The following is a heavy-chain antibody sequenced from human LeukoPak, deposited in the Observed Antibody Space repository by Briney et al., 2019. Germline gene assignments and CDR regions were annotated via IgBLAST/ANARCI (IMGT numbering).Heavy chain of an antibody. D-gene: IGHD6-13*01. CDR2: IWNDGSET. CDR1: GFIFSNYG. Sequence: GRSLRLSCAASGFIFSNYGMHWVRQAPGKRLEWVAVIWNDGSETFRADSVKGRFRIARDNSKNTLYLQMNSLRAEDTAVYFCARDMGRAWYGPPDYWGQGTLVTVCS. V-gene: IGHV3-33*01. CDR3: ARDMGRAWYGPPDY. J-gene: IGHJ4*02.